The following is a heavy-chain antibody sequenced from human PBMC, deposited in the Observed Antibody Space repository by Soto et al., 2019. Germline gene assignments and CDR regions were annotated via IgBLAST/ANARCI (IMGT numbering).Heavy chain of an antibody. Sequence: QVKLVESGGGVVQPGRSLRLSCAASGFTSSNVAMHWVRKATGKGLEWVAVIWDDKNDKDYADSMKSRFDNSRDNSKKPLYLLMNSRRAEATVGYYWTRDPGASCNFCMDIWGQGTTVTVSS. V-gene: IGHV3-33*01. J-gene: IGHJ6*02. D-gene: IGHD1-1*01. CDR1: GFTSSNVA. CDR2: IWDDKNDK. CDR3: TRDPGASCNFCMDI.